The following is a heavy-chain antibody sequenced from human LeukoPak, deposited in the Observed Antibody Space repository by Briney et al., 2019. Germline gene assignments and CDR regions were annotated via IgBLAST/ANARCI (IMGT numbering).Heavy chain of an antibody. Sequence: GGSLRLSCAASGFTFSSYAMTWVRQAPGKGLEWVSYISSRGDTIYYADPVRGRFTLYRDNAKNSLYLQMNSLRAEDTAVYYCARGYASAWCDYWGQGALVTVSS. CDR1: GFTFSSYA. V-gene: IGHV3-48*03. CDR3: ARGYASAWCDY. D-gene: IGHD6-19*01. J-gene: IGHJ4*02. CDR2: ISSRGDTI.